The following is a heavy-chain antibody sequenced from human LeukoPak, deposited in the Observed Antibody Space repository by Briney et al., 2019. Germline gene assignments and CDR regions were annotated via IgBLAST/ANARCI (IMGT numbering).Heavy chain of an antibody. D-gene: IGHD2-2*01. V-gene: IGHV4-39*01. J-gene: IGHJ6*03. CDR3: ARPRSTTHRNYYYYYMDV. CDR2: IYYSGGT. Sequence: PSETLSLTCTVSGGSISSSSYYWGWIRQPPGKGLEWIGSIYYSGGTYYDPSLKSRVTISVDTSKNQFSLKLSSVTAADTAVYYCARPRSTTHRNYYYYYMDVWGKGTTVTVSS. CDR1: GGSISSSSYY.